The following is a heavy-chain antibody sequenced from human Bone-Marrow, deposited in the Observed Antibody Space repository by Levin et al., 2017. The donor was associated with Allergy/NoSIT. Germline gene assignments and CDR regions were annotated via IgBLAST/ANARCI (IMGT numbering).Heavy chain of an antibody. D-gene: IGHD2-15*01. CDR2: IFHSGIT. V-gene: IGHV4-39*07. J-gene: IGHJ6*02. Sequence: PSETLSLTCTVSGGSLETNTYYWGWVRQPPGKGLEWIGHIFHSGITYYNPSLKSRVTISVDTSKNQFSLNLSSVTAADTAVYYCARDVPSGPYDYYFSGMDLWGQGTTVTVSS. CDR1: GGSLETNTYY. CDR3: ARDVPSGPYDYYFSGMDL.